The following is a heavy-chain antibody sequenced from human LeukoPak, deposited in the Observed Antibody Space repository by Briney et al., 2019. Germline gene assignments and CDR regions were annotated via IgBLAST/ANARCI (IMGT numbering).Heavy chain of an antibody. CDR1: GFTFSSYS. J-gene: IGHJ4*02. CDR2: ISSSSSYI. Sequence: GGSLRLSCAASGFTFSSYSMNWVRQAPGKGLEWVSSISSSSSYIYYADSVKGRFTISRDNAKNSLYLQMNSLRAEDTAVYYCARDQTRVAAGDYWGQGTLVTVSS. V-gene: IGHV3-21*01. D-gene: IGHD6-13*01. CDR3: ARDQTRVAAGDY.